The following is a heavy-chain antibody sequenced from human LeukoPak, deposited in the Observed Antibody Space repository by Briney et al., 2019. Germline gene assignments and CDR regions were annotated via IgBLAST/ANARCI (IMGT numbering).Heavy chain of an antibody. V-gene: IGHV4-30-2*01. CDR3: ARGGYGGNSLDY. CDR2: IYHSGST. CDR1: GGSISSGGYS. J-gene: IGHJ4*02. Sequence: SQTLSLTCAVSGGSISSGGYSWSWIRQPPGKGLEWIGYIYHSGSTYYNPSLKSRVTISVDRSKNQYSLKLSSVTAADTAVYYCARGGYGGNSLDYWGQGTLVTVSS. D-gene: IGHD4-23*01.